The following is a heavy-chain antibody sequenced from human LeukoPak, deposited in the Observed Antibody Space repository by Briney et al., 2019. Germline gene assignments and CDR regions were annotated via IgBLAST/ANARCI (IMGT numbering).Heavy chain of an antibody. J-gene: IGHJ4*02. Sequence: GRTLRLSCETSGFTFSNYGMHWVRQTPGKGLEWVAAIWHDGSNIFYADSVKGRFTISRDNSKNTLFLQMNSLRAEDTALYYCAREIVGEGNSDCWGQGTLVTVSS. D-gene: IGHD2-15*01. CDR2: IWHDGSNI. CDR1: GFTFSNYG. V-gene: IGHV3-33*01. CDR3: AREIVGEGNSDC.